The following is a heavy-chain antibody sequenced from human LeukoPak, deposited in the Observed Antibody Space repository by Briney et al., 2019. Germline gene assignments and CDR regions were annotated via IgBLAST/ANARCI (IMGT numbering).Heavy chain of an antibody. CDR2: INHCGST. CDR1: GGSFSGYY. D-gene: IGHD3-22*01. CDR3: ARRPSYYYDSSANFDY. V-gene: IGHV4-34*01. Sequence: SETLSLTCAVYGGSFSGYYWSWIRQPPGKGLEWIGEINHCGSTNYNPSLKSRVTISVDTSKNQFSLKLSSVTAADTAVYYCARRPSYYYDSSANFDYWGQGTLVTVSS. J-gene: IGHJ4*02.